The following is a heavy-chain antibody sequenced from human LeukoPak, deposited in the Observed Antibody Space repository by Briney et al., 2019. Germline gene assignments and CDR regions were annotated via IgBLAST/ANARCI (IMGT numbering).Heavy chain of an antibody. V-gene: IGHV3-48*03. J-gene: IGHJ4*02. CDR3: ARMGGNLSR. D-gene: IGHD1-26*01. CDR2: ISRSGTNI. CDR1: GFTFSTSD. Sequence: GGSLRLSCVASGFTFSTSDMNWVRQAPGKGLDWVSYISRSGTNIYYAESVKGRFTISRDNAKKSLYLQMNSQRVEDTAVYYCARMGGNLSRWGQGTLVTVSS.